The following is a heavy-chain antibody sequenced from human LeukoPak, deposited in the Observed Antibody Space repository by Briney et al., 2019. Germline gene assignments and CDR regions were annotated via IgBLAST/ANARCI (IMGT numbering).Heavy chain of an antibody. Sequence: SETLSLTCTVSGASISLYYWSWIRQPAGKGLAWIGRMSSSGSTNYNPSLKSRVTMSVDTSKNQFSLDLSSVTAADTAVYYCARDSRTERPWYFDLWGRGTLVTVSS. CDR3: ARDSRTERPWYFDL. CDR2: MSSSGST. J-gene: IGHJ2*01. CDR1: GASISLYY. V-gene: IGHV4-4*07. D-gene: IGHD3/OR15-3a*01.